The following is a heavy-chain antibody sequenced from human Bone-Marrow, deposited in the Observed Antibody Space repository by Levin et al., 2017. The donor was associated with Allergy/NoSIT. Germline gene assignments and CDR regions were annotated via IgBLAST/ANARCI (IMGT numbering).Heavy chain of an antibody. CDR2: IYYSGST. V-gene: IGHV4-39*07. CDR1: GGSISSSSYY. CDR3: ARVDVVVVAATLLRAFDI. D-gene: IGHD2-15*01. Sequence: PSETLSLTCTVSGGSISSSSYYWGWIRQPPGKGLEWIGSIYYSGSTYYNPSLKSRVTISVDTSKNQFSLKLSSVTAADTAVYYCARVDVVVVAATLLRAFDIWGQGTMVTVSS. J-gene: IGHJ3*02.